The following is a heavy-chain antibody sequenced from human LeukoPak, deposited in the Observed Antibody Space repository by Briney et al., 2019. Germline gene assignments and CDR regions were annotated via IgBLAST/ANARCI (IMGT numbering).Heavy chain of an antibody. D-gene: IGHD6-13*01. V-gene: IGHV3-23*01. J-gene: IGHJ4*02. CDR2: ISGSGGST. CDR1: GFTVSSNY. Sequence: GGSLRLSCAASGFTVSSNYMSWVRQAPGKGLEWVSAISGSGGSTYYADSVKGRFTISRDNSKNTLYLQMNSLRAEDTAVYYCAKPPAAADYWGQGTLVTVSS. CDR3: AKPPAAADY.